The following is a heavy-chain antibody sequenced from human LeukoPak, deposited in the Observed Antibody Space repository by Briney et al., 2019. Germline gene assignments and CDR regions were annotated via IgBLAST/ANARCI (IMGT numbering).Heavy chain of an antibody. CDR1: GGSISSYY. CDR2: IYYSGYT. J-gene: IGHJ6*03. CDR3: ARETSQKGAHYMDV. Sequence: SETLSLTCTVSGGSISSYYWSWIRQPPGKGLEWIGDIYYSGYTNYNPSLKSRVTISVDTSKNQFSLKLRSVTAAGTAVYYCARETSQKGAHYMDVWGKGTTVTISS. D-gene: IGHD3-16*01. V-gene: IGHV4-59*01.